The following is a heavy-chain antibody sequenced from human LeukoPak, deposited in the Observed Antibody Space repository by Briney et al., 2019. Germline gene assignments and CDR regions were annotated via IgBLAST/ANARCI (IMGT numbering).Heavy chain of an antibody. CDR1: GYTFTSYG. CDR2: ISAYNGNT. Sequence: EASVKVSCKASGYTFTSYGISWVRQAPGQGLEWMGWISAYNGNTNYAQKLQGRVTMTTDTSTSTAYMELRSLRSDDTAVYYCARVAGLQEQLVWNYFDYWGQGTLVTVSS. CDR3: ARVAGLQEQLVWNYFDY. V-gene: IGHV1-18*01. D-gene: IGHD6-13*01. J-gene: IGHJ4*02.